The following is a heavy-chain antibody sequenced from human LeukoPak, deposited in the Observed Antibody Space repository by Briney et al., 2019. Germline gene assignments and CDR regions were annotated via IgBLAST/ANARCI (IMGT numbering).Heavy chain of an antibody. CDR3: ARDMTTVTTQSTFDY. CDR1: GYTFTSYY. Sequence: ASVKVSCKASGYTFTSYYMHWVRQAPGQGLEWMGLINPSGGSTSYAQKFQGRVTMTRDTSTSTVYMELSSLRSEDTAVYYCARDMTTVTTQSTFDYWGQGTLVTVSS. J-gene: IGHJ4*02. CDR2: INPSGGST. D-gene: IGHD4-11*01. V-gene: IGHV1-46*01.